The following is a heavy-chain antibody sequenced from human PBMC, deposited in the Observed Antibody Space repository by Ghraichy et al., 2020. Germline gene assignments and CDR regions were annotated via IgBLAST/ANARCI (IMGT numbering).Heavy chain of an antibody. V-gene: IGHV2-5*01. CDR3: ALLQGVYYYDSSGYYDFDY. J-gene: IGHJ4*02. D-gene: IGHD3-22*01. CDR1: GFSLSTSGVG. Sequence: SGPTLVKPTQTLTLTCTFSGFSLSTSGVGVGWIRQPPGKALEWLALIYWNDDKRYSPSLKSRLTITKDTSKNQVVLTMTNMDPVDTAPYYCALLQGVYYYDSSGYYDFDYWGQGTLVTVSS. CDR2: IYWNDDK.